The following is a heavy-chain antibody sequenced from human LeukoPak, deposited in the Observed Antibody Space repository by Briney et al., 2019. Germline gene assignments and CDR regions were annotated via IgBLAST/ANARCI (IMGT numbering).Heavy chain of an antibody. Sequence: SETLSLTCTVSGGSISNYYWGWIRQPPGKGLEWIGSIYYVGSTYYNPSLKSRVTISVDTSKNQFSLKLSPVTAADTAVYYCARGGDYYDSSGYHDYWGRGTLVTVSS. CDR2: IYYVGST. CDR3: ARGGDYYDSSGYHDY. V-gene: IGHV4-39*02. D-gene: IGHD3-22*01. CDR1: GGSISNYY. J-gene: IGHJ4*02.